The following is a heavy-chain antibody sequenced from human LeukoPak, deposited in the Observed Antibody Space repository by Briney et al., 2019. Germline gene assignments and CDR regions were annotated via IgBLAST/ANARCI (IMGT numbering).Heavy chain of an antibody. CDR1: NGSISSDTYF. J-gene: IGHJ4*02. Sequence: SETLSLTCTVSNGSISSDTYFRSWIRQPAGKGLEWIGSIYYSGNTYYNPSLKSRVTMSVDTSKSQFSLKMSSVTAADTAVYYCARRLHDGGGHHYFDYWGQGTLVTVSS. V-gene: IGHV4-39*01. CDR2: IYYSGNT. CDR3: ARRLHDGGGHHYFDY. D-gene: IGHD3-22*01.